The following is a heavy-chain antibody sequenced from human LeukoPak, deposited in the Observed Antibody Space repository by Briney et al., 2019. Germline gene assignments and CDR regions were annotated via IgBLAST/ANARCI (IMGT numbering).Heavy chain of an antibody. J-gene: IGHJ6*02. V-gene: IGHV1-69*13. Sequence: SVKVSCKASGGTFSSYAISWVRQAPGQGLEWMGGIIPIFGTANYAQKFQGRVTITADESTSTAYMELSSLRSEDTAVYYCAREGYYDSSGYRPYYYYGMDVWGQGTTVTVSS. D-gene: IGHD3-22*01. CDR3: AREGYYDSSGYRPYYYYGMDV. CDR2: IIPIFGTA. CDR1: GGTFSSYA.